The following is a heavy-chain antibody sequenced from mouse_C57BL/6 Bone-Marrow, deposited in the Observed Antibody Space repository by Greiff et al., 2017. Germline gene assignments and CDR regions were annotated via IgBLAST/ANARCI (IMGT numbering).Heavy chain of an antibody. Sequence: QVQLQQSGAELVRPGTSVKVSCKASGYAFTNYLIAWVKQRPGQGLEWIGVINPGGGGTTSHEKFQGKATLTADKSYSTAYMQLSSLTSEDSAVYFWARGVYYGSSHFDDWGTGTTRTVSS. D-gene: IGHD1-1*01. J-gene: IGHJ2*01. CDR3: ARGVYYGSSHFDD. CDR1: GYAFTNYL. V-gene: IGHV1-54*01. CDR2: INPGGGGT.